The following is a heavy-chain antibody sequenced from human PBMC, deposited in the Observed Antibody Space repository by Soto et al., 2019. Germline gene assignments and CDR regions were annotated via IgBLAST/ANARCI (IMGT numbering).Heavy chain of an antibody. D-gene: IGHD5-12*01. CDR1: GYTLTELS. Sequence: ASVKVSCKVSGYTLTELSMHWVRQAPGKGLEWMGGFDPEDGETIYAQKFQGRVTMTEDTSTDTAYMELSSLRSEDTAVYYCATNGDRLWRQWLQFDYWGQGTLVTVSS. J-gene: IGHJ4*02. CDR2: FDPEDGET. V-gene: IGHV1-24*01. CDR3: ATNGDRLWRQWLQFDY.